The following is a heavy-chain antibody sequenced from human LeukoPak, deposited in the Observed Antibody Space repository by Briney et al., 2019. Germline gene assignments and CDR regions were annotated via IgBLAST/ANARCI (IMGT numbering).Heavy chain of an antibody. D-gene: IGHD2-21*02. CDR2: ISAYNGNT. J-gene: IGHJ4*02. CDR3: ASPGLEVVTAKPTNFDY. V-gene: IGHV1-18*01. CDR1: GYTFTSYG. Sequence: ASVKVSCKASGYTFTSYGISWVRQAPGQGLEWMGWISAYNGNTNYAQKFQGRVTITADESTSTAYMELSSLRSEDTAVYYCASPGLEVVTAKPTNFDYWGQGTLVTVSS.